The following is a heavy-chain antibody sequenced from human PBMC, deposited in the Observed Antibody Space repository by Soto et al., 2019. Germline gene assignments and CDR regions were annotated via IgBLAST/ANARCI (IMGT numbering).Heavy chain of an antibody. CDR2: INPNSGGT. D-gene: IGHD5-18*01. CDR1: GYTFTRYY. Sequence: GGPAEVSCEASGYTFTRYYMQWVRQAPGQGLEWMGWINPNSGGTNYAQKFQGRVTMTRDTSISTAYMELSRLRSDDTAVYYCAREMHDTAMEDYYYYGMDVWGQGTTVPVSS. J-gene: IGHJ6*02. V-gene: IGHV1-2*02. CDR3: AREMHDTAMEDYYYYGMDV.